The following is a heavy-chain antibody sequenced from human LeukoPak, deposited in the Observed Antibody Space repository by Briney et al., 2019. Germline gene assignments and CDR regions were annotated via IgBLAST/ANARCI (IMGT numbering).Heavy chain of an antibody. CDR3: ARHNCPLSVAGYFDY. Sequence: AETLSLTCTVSGVSISSYYWSWIRQPPGKGLEWIGYIYYSGSTNYNPSLKSRVTTSVNTSKNQTSLKLSNVTAADTAVYYCARHNCPLSVAGYFDYWGQGTLVTVSS. D-gene: IGHD6-19*01. V-gene: IGHV4-59*08. CDR2: IYYSGST. J-gene: IGHJ4*02. CDR1: GVSISSYY.